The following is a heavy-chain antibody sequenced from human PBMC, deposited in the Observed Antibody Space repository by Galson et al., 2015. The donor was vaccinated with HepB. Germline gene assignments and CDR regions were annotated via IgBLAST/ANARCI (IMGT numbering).Heavy chain of an antibody. V-gene: IGHV3-23*01. CDR3: AKRATEQHLAFFEYFDL. Sequence: SLRLSCAASGFTFDSYSMNWVRQAPGKGLEWVSGISGRGDTTYYADSVKGRFTISRDNSKNTLYLQLHSLSVEDTAMYYCAKRATEQHLAFFEYFDLWGRGTLVTVSS. CDR2: ISGRGDTT. J-gene: IGHJ2*01. D-gene: IGHD6-13*01. CDR1: GFTFDSYS.